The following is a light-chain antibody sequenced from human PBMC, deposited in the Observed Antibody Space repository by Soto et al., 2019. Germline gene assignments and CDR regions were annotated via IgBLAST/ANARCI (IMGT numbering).Light chain of an antibody. CDR3: QQYNSYSQT. J-gene: IGKJ3*01. CDR1: QSISSW. V-gene: IGKV1-5*03. Sequence: DIQMTQSPSTLSASVGDRVTITCRASQSISSWLAWYQQKPGKAAKLLIYKASSLESGVPSRFSGSGSGTEFTLTISSLQPDDFATYYCQQYNSYSQTFGPGTKVDIK. CDR2: KAS.